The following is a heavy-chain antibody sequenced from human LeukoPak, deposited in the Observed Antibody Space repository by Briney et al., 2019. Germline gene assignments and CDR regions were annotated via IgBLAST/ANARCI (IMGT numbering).Heavy chain of an antibody. D-gene: IGHD6-19*01. CDR3: AKERNLEIAVAGTIFDS. J-gene: IGHJ4*02. V-gene: IGHV3-66*01. Sequence: GGSLRLSCAASGFTVSSNYMGWVRQAPGKGLEWVSVIYSGGDTYYAGSVKGRFTISRDNSKNMIYLEMTSLKAEDTAVYYCAKERNLEIAVAGTIFDSWGQGTLVTVSS. CDR2: IYSGGDT. CDR1: GFTVSSNY.